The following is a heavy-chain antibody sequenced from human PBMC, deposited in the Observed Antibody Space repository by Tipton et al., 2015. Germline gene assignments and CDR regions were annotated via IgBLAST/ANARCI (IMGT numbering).Heavy chain of an antibody. CDR2: ISYSGST. Sequence: TLSLTCTVSGGSVNSANYYWSWIRQPPGKGLEWIGYISYSGSTHYNPSLKSRVAISVDTSKNQFSLNLKSVTAADTAVYYCARRCGADCYWGYYFDHWGQGTLVNVSS. D-gene: IGHD2-21*01. CDR3: ARRCGADCYWGYYFDH. J-gene: IGHJ4*02. CDR1: GGSVNSANYY. V-gene: IGHV4-61*01.